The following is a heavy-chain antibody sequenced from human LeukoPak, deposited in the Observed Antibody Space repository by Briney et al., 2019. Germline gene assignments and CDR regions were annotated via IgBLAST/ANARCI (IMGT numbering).Heavy chain of an antibody. Sequence: NPSETLSLTCTVSGGSISSYYWSWIRQPPGKGLEWIGEINHSGSTNYNPSLKSRVTISVDMSKNQFSLKLSSVTAADTAVYYCASRIVGTPDYFDYWGQGTLVTVSS. CDR2: INHSGST. J-gene: IGHJ4*02. CDR1: GGSISSYY. CDR3: ASRIVGTPDYFDY. V-gene: IGHV4-34*01. D-gene: IGHD1-26*01.